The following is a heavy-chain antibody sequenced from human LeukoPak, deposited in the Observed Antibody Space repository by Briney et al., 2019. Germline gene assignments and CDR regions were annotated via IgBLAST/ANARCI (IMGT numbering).Heavy chain of an antibody. CDR3: AGAYSAYDPFDY. V-gene: IGHV3-74*01. Sequence: PGGSLRLSCEVSGFTFDHYGMNWVRQAPGKGLVWVSRLNADGNSITYADSVRGRFTISRDNAKNTVHLQMNSLRVEDTAIYFCAGAYSAYDPFDYWGQGILVTVSS. CDR2: LNADGNSI. J-gene: IGHJ4*02. CDR1: GFTFDHYG. D-gene: IGHD5-12*01.